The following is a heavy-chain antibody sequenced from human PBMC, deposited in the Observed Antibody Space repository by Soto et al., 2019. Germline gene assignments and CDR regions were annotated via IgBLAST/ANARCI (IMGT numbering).Heavy chain of an antibody. CDR2: ISSSSSTI. CDR3: ASLRGRYYDILTGYDPDAFDI. J-gene: IGHJ3*02. CDR1: GFTFSSYS. V-gene: IGHV3-48*01. D-gene: IGHD3-9*01. Sequence: EVQLVESGGGLVQPGGSLRLSCAASGFTFSSYSMNWVRQAPGKGLEWVSYISSSSSTIYYADSVKGRFTISRDNAKNSLYLQMNSLRAEDTAVYYCASLRGRYYDILTGYDPDAFDIWGQGTMVTVSS.